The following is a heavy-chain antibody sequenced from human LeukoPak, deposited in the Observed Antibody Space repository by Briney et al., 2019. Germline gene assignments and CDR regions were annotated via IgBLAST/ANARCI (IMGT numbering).Heavy chain of an antibody. V-gene: IGHV3-21*01. Sequence: GGSLRLSCAASGFTFSSYSMNWVRQAPGKGLEWVSSISSSSSYIYYADSVKGRFTISRDNAKNSLYLQMNSLRAEDTAVYYCARDDIVVVPAAINYYYMDVWGKGTTVTVSS. D-gene: IGHD2-2*02. CDR1: GFTFSSYS. CDR3: ARDDIVVVPAAINYYYMDV. J-gene: IGHJ6*03. CDR2: ISSSSSYI.